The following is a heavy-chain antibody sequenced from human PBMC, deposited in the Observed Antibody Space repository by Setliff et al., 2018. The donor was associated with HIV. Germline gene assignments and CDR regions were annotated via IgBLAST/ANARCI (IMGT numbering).Heavy chain of an antibody. CDR1: GYTFSNYA. CDR2: INAGNGNT. J-gene: IGHJ4*02. V-gene: IGHV1-3*01. Sequence: GASVKVSCKASGYTFSNYAIHWRRQAPGQRLEWMGWINAGNGNTKNSQQFQGRVTCIRDTSASTAYMELRSLRSDDTAVYFCARGYASGSGSYYYDYWGQGTLVTVSS. CDR3: ARGYASGSGSYYYDY. D-gene: IGHD2-15*01.